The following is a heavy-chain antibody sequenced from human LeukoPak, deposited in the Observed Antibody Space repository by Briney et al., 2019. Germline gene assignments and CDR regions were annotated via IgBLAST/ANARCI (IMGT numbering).Heavy chain of an antibody. CDR1: GFTFSSYG. J-gene: IGHJ4*02. D-gene: IGHD3-22*01. CDR3: AKPGAYDSSGYYPPYYDY. Sequence: GGSLRLSCAASGFTFSSYGMHWVRQAPGKGLDWVAVISNDGSKKYYADSVKGRFTISRDNSKNTLSLQVSSLRAEDTAVYYCAKPGAYDSSGYYPPYYDYWGQGTLVTVSS. V-gene: IGHV3-30*18. CDR2: ISNDGSKK.